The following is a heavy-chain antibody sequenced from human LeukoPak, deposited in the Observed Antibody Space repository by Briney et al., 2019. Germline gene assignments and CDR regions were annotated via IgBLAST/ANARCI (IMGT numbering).Heavy chain of an antibody. Sequence: TASETLSLTCTVSGGSIRSGGYYWSWIRQPPGKGLEWIGNIDDSGSTNYNPSLKSRVTISVDTSKNQFSLKLSSVTAADTAVYYCARRPHSFDIWGQGTMVTVSS. V-gene: IGHV4-61*08. CDR3: ARRPHSFDI. CDR2: IDDSGST. CDR1: GGSIRSGGYY. J-gene: IGHJ3*02.